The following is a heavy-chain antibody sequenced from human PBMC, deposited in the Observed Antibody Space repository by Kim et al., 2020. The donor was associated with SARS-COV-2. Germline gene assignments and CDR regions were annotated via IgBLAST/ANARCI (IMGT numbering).Heavy chain of an antibody. J-gene: IGHJ6*02. Sequence: SETLSLTCTVSGGSISSSSYYWGWIRQPPGKGLEWIGSIYYSGSTYYNPSLKSRVTISVDTSKNQFSLKLSSVTAADTAVYYCARHPVLVAATPSRYYYYGMDVWGQGTTVTVSS. CDR3: ARHPVLVAATPSRYYYYGMDV. CDR2: IYYSGST. CDR1: GGSISSSSYY. V-gene: IGHV4-39*01. D-gene: IGHD2-15*01.